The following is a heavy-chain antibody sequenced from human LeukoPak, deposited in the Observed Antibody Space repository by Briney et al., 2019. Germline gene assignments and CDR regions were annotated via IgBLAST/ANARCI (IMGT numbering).Heavy chain of an antibody. D-gene: IGHD4-23*01. CDR1: GDTFSSYA. CDR2: IIPIFGIA. J-gene: IGHJ3*02. CDR3: ARVNGGKLEAFDI. V-gene: IGHV1-69*04. Sequence: GASVKVSCKASGDTFSSYAISWVRQAPGQGLEWMGRIIPIFGIANYAQKFQGRVTITADKSTSTAYMELSSLRSEDTAVYYCARVNGGKLEAFDIWGQGTMVTVSS.